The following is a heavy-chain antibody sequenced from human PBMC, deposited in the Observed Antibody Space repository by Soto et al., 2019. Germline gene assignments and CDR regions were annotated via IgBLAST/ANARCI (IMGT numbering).Heavy chain of an antibody. Sequence: SETLSLTCTVSGGSISSYYWSWIRQPPGKGLEWIGYIYYSGSTNYNPSLKSRVTISVDTSKNQFSLKLSSVTAADTAVYYCARKLVRDYGDYAWFDPWGQGTPVTVSS. CDR1: GGSISSYY. J-gene: IGHJ5*02. CDR2: IYYSGST. CDR3: ARKLVRDYGDYAWFDP. V-gene: IGHV4-59*01. D-gene: IGHD4-17*01.